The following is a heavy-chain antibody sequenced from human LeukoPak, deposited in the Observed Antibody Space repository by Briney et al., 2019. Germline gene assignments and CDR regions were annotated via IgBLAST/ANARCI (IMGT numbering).Heavy chain of an antibody. D-gene: IGHD3-10*01. CDR2: IYTSGST. CDR1: GGSISSGSYY. CDR3: ARTCVRQKRFAWRGNWFDP. J-gene: IGHJ5*02. Sequence: PSQTLSLTCTVSGGSISSGSYYWSWIRQPAGKGLEWIGRIYTSGSTNYNPSLKSRVTISVDTSKNQFSLKLSSVTAADTAVYYCARTCVRQKRFAWRGNWFDPWGQGTLVTVSS. V-gene: IGHV4-61*02.